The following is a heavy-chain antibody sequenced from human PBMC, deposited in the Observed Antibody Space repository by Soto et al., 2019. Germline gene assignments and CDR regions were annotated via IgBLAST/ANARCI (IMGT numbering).Heavy chain of an antibody. CDR3: VKGSRGEYWYYYNGVDV. D-gene: IGHD3-10*01. Sequence: GGSLRLSCAASGFTFSSYGMHWVRQAPGKGLEWVAVIWYDGSNKYYADSVKGRFTISRDNSKNTLYLQMNSLRAEDTAVYYCVKGSRGEYWYYYNGVDVRGKGTTVPVSP. CDR1: GFTFSSYG. V-gene: IGHV3-33*06. CDR2: IWYDGSNK. J-gene: IGHJ6*04.